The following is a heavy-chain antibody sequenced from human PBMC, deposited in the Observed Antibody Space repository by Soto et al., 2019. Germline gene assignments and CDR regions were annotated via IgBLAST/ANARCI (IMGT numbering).Heavy chain of an antibody. CDR2: ISYDGNNL. J-gene: IGHJ6*02. D-gene: IGHD6-13*01. CDR3: ARVAAGGTENYCRGV. Sequence: QVQLVESGGGVVQPGRSLRLSCAASGFTFSSYAMHWVRQAPGKGLEWVAVISYDGNNLYFADSVKSRFTISRENSKNALWHQMNSLRAENTAIYYCARVAAGGTENYCRGVWGQGTTVTVSS. CDR1: GFTFSSYA. V-gene: IGHV3-30*14.